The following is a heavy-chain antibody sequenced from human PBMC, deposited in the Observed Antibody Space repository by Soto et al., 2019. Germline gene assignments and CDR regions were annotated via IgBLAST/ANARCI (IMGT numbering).Heavy chain of an antibody. Sequence: QLQLQESGSGLVKPSQTLSLTCAVSGGAISSGDYSWSWIRQPPGKGLEWIGYIYHSGSTFYNPSLKRRVNIVVYRFNNQSSLSLTSVTAADTAVYYCDRESRSARYESRVYSQFWDFDPWGRGTLVSVSS. J-gene: IGHJ2*01. CDR3: DRESRSARYESRVYSQFWDFDP. CDR1: GGAISSGDYS. V-gene: IGHV4-30-2*01. CDR2: IYHSGST. D-gene: IGHD3-16*01.